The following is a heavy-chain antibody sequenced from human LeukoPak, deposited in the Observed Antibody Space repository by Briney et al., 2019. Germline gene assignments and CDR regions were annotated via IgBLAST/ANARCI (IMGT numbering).Heavy chain of an antibody. D-gene: IGHD2-15*01. CDR1: RFTFSTYG. CDR3: ARDHPVGCSGDICYSYFDY. V-gene: IGHV3-33*01. CDR2: ICSDGSNK. J-gene: IGHJ4*02. Sequence: GGSLRLSRAASRFTFSTYGMHWVRQAPGKGLEWGAVICSDGSNKNYADSVKGRFTISRDNSKNTLYLQMNSLRAGDTSEYYCARDHPVGCSGDICYSYFDYWGLGTLVTVSS.